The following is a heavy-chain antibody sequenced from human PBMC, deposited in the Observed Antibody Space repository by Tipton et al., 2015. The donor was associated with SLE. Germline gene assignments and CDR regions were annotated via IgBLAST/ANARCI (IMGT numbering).Heavy chain of an antibody. CDR1: GGSISSYY. D-gene: IGHD3-16*01. CDR3: AREWGDAFDI. CDR2: IYHSGST. V-gene: IGHV4-59*01. J-gene: IGHJ3*02. Sequence: GLVKPSETLSLTCTVSGGSISSYYWSWIRQPPGKGLEWIGSIYHSGSTYYNPSLKSRVTISVDTSKNQFSLKLSSVTAADTAVYYCAREWGDAFDIWGQGTMVTVSS.